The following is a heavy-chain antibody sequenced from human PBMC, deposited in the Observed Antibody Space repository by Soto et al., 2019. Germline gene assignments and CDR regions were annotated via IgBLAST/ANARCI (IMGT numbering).Heavy chain of an antibody. Sequence: EVQLVESGGALIQPGGSLRLSCAASGFTFSAYSMNWVRQAPGKGLEWVSYIGSGTVNYADSVKGRFTISRDNAKSSLYLQMNSLRAEDTAVYYCARDSAWAFDYWGLGTLVTVSS. D-gene: IGHD7-27*01. CDR1: GFTFSAYS. CDR3: ARDSAWAFDY. J-gene: IGHJ4*02. CDR2: IGSGTV. V-gene: IGHV3-48*01.